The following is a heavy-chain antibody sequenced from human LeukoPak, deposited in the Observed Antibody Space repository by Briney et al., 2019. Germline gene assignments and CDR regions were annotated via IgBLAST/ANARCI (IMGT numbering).Heavy chain of an antibody. V-gene: IGHV3-48*04. CDR2: ISSSGSTI. D-gene: IGHD2-21*02. CDR3: ARDLAYCGGDCSSRAFDI. Sequence: PGGSLRLSCAASGFTFSSYSMNWVRQAPGKGLEWVSYISSSGSTIYYADSVKGRFTISRDNAKNSLYLQMNSLRAEDTAVYYCARDLAYCGGDCSSRAFDIWGQGTMVTVSS. J-gene: IGHJ3*02. CDR1: GFTFSSYS.